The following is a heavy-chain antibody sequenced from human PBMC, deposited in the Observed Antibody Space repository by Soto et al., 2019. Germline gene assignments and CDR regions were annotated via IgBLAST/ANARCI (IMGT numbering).Heavy chain of an antibody. Sequence: ESGGGVVQPGRSLRLSCAASGLTFSSYGMHWVRQAPGKGLEWVAVISYDGSNRYYADSVKGRFTISRENSKNTLYLQMNSLRSEDTAVYYCANSRPGYSTSWPHEYWGQGTLVTVSS. CDR1: GLTFSSYG. V-gene: IGHV3-30*18. J-gene: IGHJ4*02. D-gene: IGHD6-13*01. CDR3: ANSRPGYSTSWPHEY. CDR2: ISYDGSNR.